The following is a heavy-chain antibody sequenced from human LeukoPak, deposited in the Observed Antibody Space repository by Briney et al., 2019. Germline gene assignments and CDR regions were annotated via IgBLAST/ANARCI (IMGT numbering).Heavy chain of an antibody. V-gene: IGHV1-8*03. CDR3: ARTQQLVLRSPLDP. J-gene: IGHJ5*02. CDR2: MNPYSANT. CDR1: GYTFTNYD. D-gene: IGHD6-13*01. Sequence: ASVKVSCKASGYTFTNYDIHWVRQATGQGLEWMGWMNPYSANTGYAQNFQGRITITRNTSISTAYMELSSLRFEDTAVYYCARTQQLVLRSPLDPWGQGTLVTVSS.